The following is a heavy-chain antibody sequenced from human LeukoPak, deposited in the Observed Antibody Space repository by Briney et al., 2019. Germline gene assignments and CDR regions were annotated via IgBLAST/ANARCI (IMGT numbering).Heavy chain of an antibody. Sequence: WASVTVSCKASGGTFSSYAISWVRQAPGQGLEWMGGIIPIFGTANYAQEFQGRVTITADESTSTAYMELSSLRSEDTAVYYCARAMVRGAEDYYYGMDVWGKGTTVTVSS. V-gene: IGHV1-69*13. CDR3: ARAMVRGAEDYYYGMDV. J-gene: IGHJ6*04. CDR2: IIPIFGTA. D-gene: IGHD3-10*01. CDR1: GGTFSSYA.